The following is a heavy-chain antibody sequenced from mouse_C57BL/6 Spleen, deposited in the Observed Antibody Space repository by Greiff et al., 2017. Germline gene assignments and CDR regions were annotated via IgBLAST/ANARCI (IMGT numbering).Heavy chain of an antibody. CDR3: ARTGLYGNYYFDY. Sequence: QVQLQQSGAELMKPGASVKLSCKATGYTFTGYWIEWVKQRPGHGLEWIGEILPGSGSTNSNEKFKGKATFTADTSSNTAYMQLSSLTTEDSAIYYCARTGLYGNYYFDYWGQGTTLTVSS. V-gene: IGHV1-9*01. D-gene: IGHD2-1*01. J-gene: IGHJ2*01. CDR1: GYTFTGYW. CDR2: ILPGSGST.